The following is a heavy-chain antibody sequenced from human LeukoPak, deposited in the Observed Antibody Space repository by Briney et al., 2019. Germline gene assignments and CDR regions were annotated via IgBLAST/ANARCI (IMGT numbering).Heavy chain of an antibody. J-gene: IGHJ4*02. CDR1: GVTFSGSG. CDR3: TRPSRGAYCGGDCSDY. D-gene: IGHD2-21*01. Sequence: PGGSLRLSCAASGVTFSGSGIHWVRQASGKGLEWVGRIRNKVNNYATAYAASVKGRFNISRDDSQNTAYLQMNSLKTEDTAVYYCTRPSRGAYCGGDCSDYWGQGTLVTVSS. V-gene: IGHV3-73*01. CDR2: IRNKVNNYAT.